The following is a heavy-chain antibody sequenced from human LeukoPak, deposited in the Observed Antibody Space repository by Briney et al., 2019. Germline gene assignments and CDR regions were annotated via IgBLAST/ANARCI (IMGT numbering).Heavy chain of an antibody. Sequence: GGSLRLSCAASGLTFSSYWMLWVRQAPGKGLVWVSRLHSDGSSTAYADSVKGRFTISRDNAKNTLYLQMNTLRAEGTAVYYCAIRRGYTYGDDYWGQGTLVTVSS. CDR2: LHSDGSST. CDR3: AIRRGYTYGDDY. J-gene: IGHJ4*02. D-gene: IGHD5-18*01. V-gene: IGHV3-74*03. CDR1: GLTFSSYW.